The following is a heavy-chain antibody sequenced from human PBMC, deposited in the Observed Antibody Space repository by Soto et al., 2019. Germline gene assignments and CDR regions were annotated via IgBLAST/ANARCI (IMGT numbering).Heavy chain of an antibody. J-gene: IGHJ4*02. D-gene: IGHD5-12*01. V-gene: IGHV1-58*01. Sequence: QMQLVQSGPEGRKPGTSVKVSCKAPGLTFSSSALQWVRQARGQRLEWIGWTVVGSGSTKYAQKFQERVTITRDMSTSTAYMELNSLSSEDTAVYYCAAPPNRDAYNYGYWGQGTLVTVSS. CDR3: AAPPNRDAYNYGY. CDR1: GLTFSSSA. CDR2: TVVGSGST.